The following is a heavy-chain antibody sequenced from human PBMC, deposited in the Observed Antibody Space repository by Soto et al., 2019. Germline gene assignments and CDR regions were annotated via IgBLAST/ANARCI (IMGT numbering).Heavy chain of an antibody. V-gene: IGHV3-7*04. CDR1: GFSFRSDW. CDR3: SGGVGDAI. Sequence: EDQLVESGGGLVHPGGSLRLTCAVSGFSFRSDWMNWVRQAPGKGLEWVAHTNQDGSEKYYLDSVKGRFTIFRDNAKNSLYMQMNGLRVEDRAVYYCSGGVGDAIWGQGTLVTVSS. CDR2: TNQDGSEK. D-gene: IGHD1-26*01. J-gene: IGHJ4*02.